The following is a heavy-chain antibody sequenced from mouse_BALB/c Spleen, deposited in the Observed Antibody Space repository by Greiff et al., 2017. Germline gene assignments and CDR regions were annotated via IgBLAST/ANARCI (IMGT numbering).Heavy chain of an antibody. CDR1: GFTFSDYY. D-gene: IGHD1-1*01. CDR3: ARIYYYGSSHAMDY. V-gene: IGHV5-4*02. CDR2: ISDGGSYT. Sequence: DVKLQESGGGLVKPGGSLKLSCAASGFTFSDYYMYWVRQTPEKRLEWVATISDGGSYTYYPDSVKGRFTISRDNAKNNLFLQMTSLRSEDTAMYYCARIYYYGSSHAMDYWGQGTSVTVSS. J-gene: IGHJ4*01.